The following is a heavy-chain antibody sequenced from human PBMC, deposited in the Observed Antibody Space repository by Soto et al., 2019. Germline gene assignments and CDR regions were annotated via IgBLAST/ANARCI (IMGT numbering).Heavy chain of an antibody. CDR2: INSDGTKT. D-gene: IGHD5-12*01. Sequence: PGGSPRLSCAASGFTFNTYWMHWVRQAPGKGLVWVSRINSDGTKTTYADSVKGRFTISRDNAKNTVYLQMNSLRAEDTAMYYCATVATNSYNWLDPWGQGTLVTVSS. CDR3: ATVATNSYNWLDP. J-gene: IGHJ5*02. V-gene: IGHV3-74*01. CDR1: GFTFNTYW.